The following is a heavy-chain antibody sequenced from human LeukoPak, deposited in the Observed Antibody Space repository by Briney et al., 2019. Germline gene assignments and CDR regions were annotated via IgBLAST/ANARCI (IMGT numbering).Heavy chain of an antibody. CDR1: GYSISSGYY. CDR3: AIGIAAASDY. D-gene: IGHD6-13*01. V-gene: IGHV4-38-2*02. CDR2: INHSGST. Sequence: PSETLSLTCTVSGYSISSGYYWSWIRQPPGKGLEWIGEINHSGSTNYNPSPKSRVTISVDTSKNQFSLKLSSVTAADTAVYYCAIGIAAASDYWGQGTLVTVSS. J-gene: IGHJ4*02.